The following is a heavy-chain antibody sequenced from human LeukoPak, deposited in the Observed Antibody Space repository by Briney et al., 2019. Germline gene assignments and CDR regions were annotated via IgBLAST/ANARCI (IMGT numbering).Heavy chain of an antibody. D-gene: IGHD2-2*01. Sequence: PGGSLRLSCAASGFTFSSYAMSWVRQAPGKGREGVSAISGSGGSTYYADSVKGRFTISRDNSKNTLYLQMNSLRAEDMAVYYCARGVVPAAMRYWYFDLWGRGTLVTVSS. J-gene: IGHJ2*01. CDR3: ARGVVPAAMRYWYFDL. CDR2: ISGSGGST. CDR1: GFTFSSYA. V-gene: IGHV3-23*01.